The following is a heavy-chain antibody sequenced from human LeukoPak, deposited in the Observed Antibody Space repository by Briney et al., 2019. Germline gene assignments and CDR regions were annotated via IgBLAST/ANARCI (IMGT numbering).Heavy chain of an antibody. Sequence: SETLSLTCAVYGGSFSGYYWSWIRQPPGKGLEWIGEINHSGSTNYNPSLKSQVTISVDTSKNQFSLKLSSVTAADTAVYYCARRRGVVVTAYKNWFDPWGQGTLVTVSS. CDR3: ARRRGVVVTAYKNWFDP. D-gene: IGHD2-21*02. CDR2: INHSGST. CDR1: GGSFSGYY. J-gene: IGHJ5*02. V-gene: IGHV4-34*01.